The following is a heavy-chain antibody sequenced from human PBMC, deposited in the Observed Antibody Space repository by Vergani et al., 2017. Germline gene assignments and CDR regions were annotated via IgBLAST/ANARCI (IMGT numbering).Heavy chain of an antibody. J-gene: IGHJ6*03. CDR3: ARDLLGYCSSTSCLGHYYYYMDV. CDR2: ISSSSSYI. CDR1: GFTFSSYS. Sequence: EVQLVESGGGLVKPGGSLRLSCVASGFTFSSYSMNWVRQAPGKGLEWVSSISSSSSYIYYADSVKGRFTISRDNAKNSLYLQMNSLRAEDTAVYYCARDLLGYCSSTSCLGHYYYYMDVWSEGTSVTVSS. D-gene: IGHD2-2*01. V-gene: IGHV3-21*01.